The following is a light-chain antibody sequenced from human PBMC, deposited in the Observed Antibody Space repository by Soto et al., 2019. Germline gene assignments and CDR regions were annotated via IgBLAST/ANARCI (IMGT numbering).Light chain of an antibody. CDR1: QSVSSY. CDR2: DAS. CDR3: QQRSNWPRT. V-gene: IGKV3-11*01. Sequence: EIVLTQSPATLSLSPGDRATLSCRASQSVSSYLAWYQQKPGQAPRLLIYDASNRATGIPARFSGSGSGTDCTLTISSLEPEDFAVYYCQQRSNWPRTLGQGTKVDIK. J-gene: IGKJ1*01.